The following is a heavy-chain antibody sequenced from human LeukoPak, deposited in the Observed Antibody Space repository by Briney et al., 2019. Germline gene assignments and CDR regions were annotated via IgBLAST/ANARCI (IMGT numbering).Heavy chain of an antibody. Sequence: GRSLRLSCAASGFTFSGYAMSWVRQAPGKGLEWVSAINGSGGSTYYADSVKGRFTISRDNSKNTLYLQMNSLRAEDTAVYYCAKTRLAAALPTFDYWGQGTLVTVSS. J-gene: IGHJ4*02. CDR1: GFTFSGYA. D-gene: IGHD6-13*01. CDR3: AKTRLAAALPTFDY. CDR2: INGSGGST. V-gene: IGHV3-23*01.